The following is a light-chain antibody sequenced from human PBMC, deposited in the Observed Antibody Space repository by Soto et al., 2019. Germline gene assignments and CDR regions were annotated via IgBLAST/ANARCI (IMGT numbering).Light chain of an antibody. CDR3: QQYNNWPPMYT. CDR2: GAS. Sequence: EIVMTQSPATLSVSPGERATLSCRASQSVSSNLAWYQQQPGQAPRLLIYGASNRATGIPARFSGSGSGTEFTLTISSLQSEDFAVYYCQQYNNWPPMYTFGQGTKLEIK. CDR1: QSVSSN. J-gene: IGKJ2*01. V-gene: IGKV3-15*01.